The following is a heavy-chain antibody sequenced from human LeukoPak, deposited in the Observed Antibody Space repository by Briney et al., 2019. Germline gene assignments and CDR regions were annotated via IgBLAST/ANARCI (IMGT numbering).Heavy chain of an antibody. CDR1: GGSISSYY. J-gene: IGHJ6*03. CDR3: ARAPERWYSYGSYTFYYMDV. Sequence: SETLSLTCTVSGGSISSYYWNWLRQPPGKGLEWIGSISYSGSTNYNPSLESRVTISVDTSKNQISLKLSSLTAADTTVYYCARAPERWYSYGSYTFYYMDVWGKGTTVTVSS. CDR2: ISYSGST. V-gene: IGHV4-59*01. D-gene: IGHD5-18*01.